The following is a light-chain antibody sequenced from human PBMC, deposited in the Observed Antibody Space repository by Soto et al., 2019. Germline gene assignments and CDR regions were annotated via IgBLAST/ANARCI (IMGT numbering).Light chain of an antibody. V-gene: IGLV4-69*01. CDR3: QTWGTGML. CDR2: VNTDGSH. J-gene: IGLJ2*01. CDR1: SGHSNYA. Sequence: QSVLTQSPSASASLGPSVNLTCTLSSGHSNYAIAWYQQQSEKGPRYLMKVNTDGSHSKGDGIPDRFSGSSSGAERYLTISSLQSEDEADYYCQTWGTGMLFGGGTKLTVL.